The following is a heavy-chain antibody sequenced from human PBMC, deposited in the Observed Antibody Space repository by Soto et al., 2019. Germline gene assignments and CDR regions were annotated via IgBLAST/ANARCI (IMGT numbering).Heavy chain of an antibody. J-gene: IGHJ5*02. V-gene: IGHV1-18*01. CDR2: ISAYNGNT. Sequence: QVQLVQSGAEVKKPGASVKVSCKASGYTFTSYGISWVRQAPGQGLEWMGWISAYNGNTNYEQKLQGRVTMTTDTPTSTAYMELRSLRSDDTAVYYCARDITHLTYYDILAGFRSNWFDPWGQGTLVTVSS. D-gene: IGHD3-9*01. CDR1: GYTFTSYG. CDR3: ARDITHLTYYDILAGFRSNWFDP.